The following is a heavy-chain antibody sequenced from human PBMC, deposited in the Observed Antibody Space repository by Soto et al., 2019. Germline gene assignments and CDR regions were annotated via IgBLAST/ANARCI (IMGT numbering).Heavy chain of an antibody. D-gene: IGHD3-3*01. CDR3: TRHDSNYDFWSGSPPRYGMDV. CDR1: GFLFSGSS. J-gene: IGHJ6*02. Sequence: GGSLRLSCSASGFLFSGSSMHWVRQASGKGLEWVGRIRSKANSYATAYAASVKGRFTISRDDSKNTAYLQMNSLKTEDTAVYYCTRHDSNYDFWSGSPPRYGMDVWGQGTTVTVSS. CDR2: IRSKANSYAT. V-gene: IGHV3-73*01.